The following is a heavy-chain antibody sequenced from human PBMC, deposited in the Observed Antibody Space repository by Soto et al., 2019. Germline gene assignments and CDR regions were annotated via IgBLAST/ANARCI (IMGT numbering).Heavy chain of an antibody. D-gene: IGHD3-3*01. CDR2: MNPNSGNT. V-gene: IGHV1-8*01. CDR1: GYTFTSYD. Sequence: ASVKVSCKASGYTFTSYDINWVRQATGQGLEWMGWMNPNSGNTGYAQKFQGRVTMTRNTSISTAYMELSSLRSEDTAVYYCARGVNTDYDFWSGYSQRWYVWGKGTTVTVAS. CDR3: ARGVNTDYDFWSGYSQRWYV. J-gene: IGHJ6*04.